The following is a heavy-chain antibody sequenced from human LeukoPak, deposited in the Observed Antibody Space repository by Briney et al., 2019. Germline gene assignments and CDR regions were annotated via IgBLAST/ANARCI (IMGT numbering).Heavy chain of an antibody. V-gene: IGHV3-23*01. CDR3: ARDEYKADAY. CDR2: ISGDGEST. J-gene: IGHJ4*02. CDR1: GFTFTSYA. D-gene: IGHD2/OR15-2a*01. Sequence: GGSLRLSCAASGFTFTSYALDWVRQAPGKGLEWMSVISGDGESTHYADSVKGRFTIPRDNSKNTLYLQMNSLRAVDTAVYYCARDEYKADAYWGQGTLVTVSS.